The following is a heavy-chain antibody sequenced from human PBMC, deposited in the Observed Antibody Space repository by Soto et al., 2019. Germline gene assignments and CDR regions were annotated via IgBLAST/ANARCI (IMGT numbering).Heavy chain of an antibody. J-gene: IGHJ6*02. CDR2: IVVVIGKT. D-gene: IGHD3-9*01. V-gene: IGHV1-58*01. CDR1: GFTFTSSA. Sequence: GASVKVSCKAPGFTFTSSAVQWVRQARGQRLEWIGWIVVVIGKTNYAQKFQGRVTITTDKSTSTAYMELSSLRSEDTAVYYCARDLAGYDILTGQIYYYYYYGMDVWGQGTTVTVSS. CDR3: ARDLAGYDILTGQIYYYYYYGMDV.